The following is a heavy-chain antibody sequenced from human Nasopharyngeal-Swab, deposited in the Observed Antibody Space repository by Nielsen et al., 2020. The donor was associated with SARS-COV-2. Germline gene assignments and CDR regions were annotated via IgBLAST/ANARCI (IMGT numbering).Heavy chain of an antibody. CDR2: FNPSDGTS. D-gene: IGHD3-22*01. CDR3: ARDYYDSSGYLRGIDP. CDR1: GYTLSTYH. Sequence: ASVKVSCKASGYTLSTYHMHWVRQAPSQGLEWMGIFNPSDGTSNYAQNLQGRVSMTRDTSTSTVYMELSSLRSEDTAVYYCARDYYDSSGYLRGIDPWGQGTLVTVSS. V-gene: IGHV1-46*04. J-gene: IGHJ5*02.